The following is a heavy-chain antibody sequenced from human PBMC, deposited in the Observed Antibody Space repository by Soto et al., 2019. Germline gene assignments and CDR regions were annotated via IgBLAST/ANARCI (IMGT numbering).Heavy chain of an antibody. CDR1: GFTFSSYA. Sequence: EVQLLESGGGLVQPGGSLRLSCAASGFTFSSYAMSWVRQAPGKGLEWVSAISGSGGSTYYADSVKGRFTISRDNSKNXQYXQXNSLRAEDTAVYYCAKGGYDYVWGSYRYYYYYGMDVWGQGTTVTVSS. CDR2: ISGSGGST. J-gene: IGHJ6*02. D-gene: IGHD3-16*02. CDR3: AKGGYDYVWGSYRYYYYYGMDV. V-gene: IGHV3-23*01.